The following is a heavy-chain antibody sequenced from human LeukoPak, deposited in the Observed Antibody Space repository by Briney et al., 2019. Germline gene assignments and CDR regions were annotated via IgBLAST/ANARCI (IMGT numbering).Heavy chain of an antibody. V-gene: IGHV1-18*01. J-gene: IGHJ4*02. CDR3: ARAYYGGNRPTDY. D-gene: IGHD4-23*01. CDR1: GYSFTSYG. Sequence: GSVKVSCKASGYSFTSYGISWVQQALGQGLEWMGRISAYNGNTDYAQKFQGRVTMTTDTSTSTAYMEVRSLRSDDTAVYYCARAYYGGNRPTDYWGQGTLVTVSS. CDR2: ISAYNGNT.